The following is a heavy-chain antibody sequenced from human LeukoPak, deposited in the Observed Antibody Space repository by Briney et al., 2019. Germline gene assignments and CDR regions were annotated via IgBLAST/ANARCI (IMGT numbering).Heavy chain of an antibody. D-gene: IGHD2-2*01. V-gene: IGHV4-59*08. CDR1: GGSMNNYY. CDR2: SYYSGST. J-gene: IGHJ4*02. Sequence: SETLSLTCTVSGGSMNNYYWNWIRQPPGKGLEWIGYSYYSGSTNYNPSLKSRVNISVDTSKNQFSLDLTSVTAADTAVYYCARLGSVAMPFDYWGQGTLVTVSS. CDR3: ARLGSVAMPFDY.